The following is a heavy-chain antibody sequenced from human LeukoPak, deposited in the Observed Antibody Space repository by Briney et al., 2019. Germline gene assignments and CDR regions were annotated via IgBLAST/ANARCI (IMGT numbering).Heavy chain of an antibody. Sequence: GGSLRLSCAASGFTFSSYGMHWVRQAPGKGLEWVAFIRYDGSNKYYADSVKGRFTISRDNSKNTLYLQMNSLRAEDTAVYYCAKESVGKVTAYYFDYWGQGTLVTVSS. J-gene: IGHJ4*02. V-gene: IGHV3-30*02. D-gene: IGHD2-15*01. CDR1: GFTFSSYG. CDR2: IRYDGSNK. CDR3: AKESVGKVTAYYFDY.